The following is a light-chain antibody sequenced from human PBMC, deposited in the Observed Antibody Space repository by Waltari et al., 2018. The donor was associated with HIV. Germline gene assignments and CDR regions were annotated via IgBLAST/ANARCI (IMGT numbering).Light chain of an antibody. CDR1: SSDGGGYNY. V-gene: IGLV2-14*01. Sequence: QSALTQPASVSGSPGQSITIPCTGTSSDGGGYNYVSWYQQHPGKAPKLMIYEVSNRPSGVSNRFSGSKSGNTASLTISGLQAEDEADYYCSSYTSSSTGVFGGGTKLTVL. J-gene: IGLJ2*01. CDR3: SSYTSSSTGV. CDR2: EVS.